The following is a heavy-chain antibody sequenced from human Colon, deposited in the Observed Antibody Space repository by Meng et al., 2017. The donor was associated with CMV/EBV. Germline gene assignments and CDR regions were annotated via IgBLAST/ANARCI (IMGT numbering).Heavy chain of an antibody. CDR3: AKVLYITAVAEGFDI. V-gene: IGHV3-23*01. CDR1: GFTFSSSS. Sequence: GGSLRLSCVASGFTFSSSSMTWVRPAPGKGLEWVSTVSDSGGRTYYADSVKGRFTISRDNSRNILYLQMNTLRAEDTAMYYCAKVLYITAVAEGFDIWGQGTLVTVSS. J-gene: IGHJ3*02. D-gene: IGHD1-14*01. CDR2: VSDSGGRT.